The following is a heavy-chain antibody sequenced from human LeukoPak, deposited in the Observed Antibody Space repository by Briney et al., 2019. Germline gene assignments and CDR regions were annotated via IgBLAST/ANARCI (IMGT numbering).Heavy chain of an antibody. J-gene: IGHJ2*01. Sequence: PGGSLRLSCAASGFTFSSYGMHWVRQAPGKGLEWVAFIRYDGGNKYYADSVKGRFTISRDNSKNTLYLQMNSLRAEDTAVYYCAKDAMTTVTTGLYWYFDLWGRGTLVTVSS. CDR1: GFTFSSYG. CDR3: AKDAMTTVTTGLYWYFDL. V-gene: IGHV3-30*02. CDR2: IRYDGGNK. D-gene: IGHD4-17*01.